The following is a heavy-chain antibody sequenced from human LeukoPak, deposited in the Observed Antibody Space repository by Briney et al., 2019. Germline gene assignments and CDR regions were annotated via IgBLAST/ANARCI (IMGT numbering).Heavy chain of an antibody. V-gene: IGHV4-34*01. CDR2: INHSGST. J-gene: IGHJ4*02. Sequence: SETLSLTCAVYGGSFSGYYWSWIRQPPGKGLEWIGEINHSGSTNYNPSLKSRVTISVDTSKNQFSLKLSSVTAADTAMYFCARVPSDSFGWVCVDSWGQGSLVTVSS. CDR1: GGSFSGYY. CDR3: ARVPSDSFGWVCVDS. D-gene: IGHD3-9*01.